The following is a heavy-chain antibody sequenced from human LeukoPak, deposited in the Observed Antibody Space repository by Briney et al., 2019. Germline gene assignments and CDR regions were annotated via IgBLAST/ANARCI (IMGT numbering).Heavy chain of an antibody. D-gene: IGHD6-19*01. CDR3: ARTAVAGIREGDY. CDR1: GGSISSSSYY. J-gene: IGHJ4*02. Sequence: SETLSLTCTVSGGSISSSSYYWGWIRQPPRKGLEWIGSIYYSGSTYYNPSLKSRVTISVDTSKNQFSLKLSSVTAADTAVYYCARTAVAGIREGDYWGQGTLVTVSS. V-gene: IGHV4-39*07. CDR2: IYYSGST.